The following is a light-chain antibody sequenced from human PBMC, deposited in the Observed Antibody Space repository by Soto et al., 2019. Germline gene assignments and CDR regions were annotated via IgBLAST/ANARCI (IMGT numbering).Light chain of an antibody. CDR1: QSISSK. CDR2: AAS. Sequence: DIQMTQSPSSLSASVGDRVTITCRASQSISSKLNWYQQKPGKVPKLLIYAASSLQSGVPSRFSGSGSGTDFTLTISSLQPEDFATYYCQQSYRSPPTFGQGTKVHIK. V-gene: IGKV1-39*01. CDR3: QQSYRSPPT. J-gene: IGKJ1*01.